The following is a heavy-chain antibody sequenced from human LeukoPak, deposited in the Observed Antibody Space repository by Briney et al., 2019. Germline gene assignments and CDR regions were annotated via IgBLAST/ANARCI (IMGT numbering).Heavy chain of an antibody. CDR2: IYYSGST. Sequence: SETLSLTCAVYGGSFSGYYWSWIRQPPGKGLEWIGSIYYSGSTYYNPSLKSRVTISVDTSKNQFSLKLSSVTAADTAVYYCARRDCSSTSCYTRHYYFDYWGQGTLVTVSS. D-gene: IGHD2-2*02. V-gene: IGHV4-34*01. CDR1: GGSFSGYY. J-gene: IGHJ4*02. CDR3: ARRDCSSTSCYTRHYYFDY.